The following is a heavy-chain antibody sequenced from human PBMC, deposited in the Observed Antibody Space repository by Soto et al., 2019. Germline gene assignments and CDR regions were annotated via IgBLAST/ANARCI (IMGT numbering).Heavy chain of an antibody. D-gene: IGHD3-3*01. CDR1: GFTFSSYD. CDR3: ARGRPTYYDFWSGCWDKYGMDV. Sequence: EVQLVESGGGLVQPGGSLRLSCAASGFTFSSYDMHWVRQATGKGLEWVSAIGTAGDTYYPGSVKGRFTISRENAKNSLNLQMHSVRAEDTAVYYCARGRPTYYDFWSGCWDKYGMDVWGQGTTVTVSS. J-gene: IGHJ6*02. V-gene: IGHV3-13*01. CDR2: IGTAGDT.